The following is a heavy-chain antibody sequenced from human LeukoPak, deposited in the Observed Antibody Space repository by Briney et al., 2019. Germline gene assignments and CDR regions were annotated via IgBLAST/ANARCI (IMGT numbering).Heavy chain of an antibody. CDR2: ISSSSSCI. CDR3: ARVGYSYGSPIDY. J-gene: IGHJ4*02. Sequence: GGSLRLSCAASGFTFSSYSMNWVRQAPGKGLEWVSSISSSSSCIYYADSVKGRFTISRDNAKNSLYLQMNSLRAEDTAVYYCARVGYSYGSPIDYWGQGTLVTVSS. D-gene: IGHD5-18*01. V-gene: IGHV3-21*01. CDR1: GFTFSSYS.